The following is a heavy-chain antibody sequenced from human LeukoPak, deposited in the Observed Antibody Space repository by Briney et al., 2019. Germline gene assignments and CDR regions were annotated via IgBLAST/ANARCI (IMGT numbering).Heavy chain of an antibody. CDR2: ISDSGGSR. CDR1: GFTFSNYA. Sequence: PGGSLRLSCAASGFTFSNYAMSWVRQAPGKGLQWVSGISDSGGSRYYADSVKGRFTISRDNSKNTLYLQMNSLRAEDTAVYYCAKSSRRYCSGGSCYFDYWGQGTLVTVSS. V-gene: IGHV3-23*01. CDR3: AKSSRRYCSGGSCYFDY. J-gene: IGHJ4*02. D-gene: IGHD2-15*01.